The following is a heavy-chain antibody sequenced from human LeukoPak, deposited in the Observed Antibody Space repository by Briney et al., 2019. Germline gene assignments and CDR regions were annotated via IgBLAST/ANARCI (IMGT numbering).Heavy chain of an antibody. V-gene: IGHV3-7*03. CDR1: GFTFSDHW. CDR2: INEDGATK. J-gene: IGHJ5*02. Sequence: QPGGSLRLSCAASGFTFSDHWMAWVRQAPGKGLEWVANINEDGATKNYVDSVKGRFTISRDSAKNSLHLQMNSLRGEDTAVYYCARDKSGYALDTNWFDPWGQGTLVTVSS. D-gene: IGHD5-12*01. CDR3: ARDKSGYALDTNWFDP.